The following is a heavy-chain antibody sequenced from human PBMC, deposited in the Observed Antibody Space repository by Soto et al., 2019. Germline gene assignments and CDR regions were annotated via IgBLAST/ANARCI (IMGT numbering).Heavy chain of an antibody. CDR2: IKQDGSEK. D-gene: IGHD2-8*01. CDR1: GCPFSSYW. V-gene: IGHV3-7*03. CDR3: AREIDKWSSAFDI. J-gene: IGHJ3*02. Sequence: GSLRLSFAASGCPFSSYWMSWVLQAPGKGLEWVANIKQDGSEKYYVDSVKGRFTISRDNDKNSLYLQMNSLRAEDTAVYYCAREIDKWSSAFDIWGQGTMVTVS.